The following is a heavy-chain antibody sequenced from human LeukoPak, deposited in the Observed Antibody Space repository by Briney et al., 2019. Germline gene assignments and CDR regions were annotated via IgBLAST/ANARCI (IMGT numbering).Heavy chain of an antibody. CDR1: GFTFRNYE. Sequence: GGSLRLSCAASGFTFRNYEMNWVRQAPGKGLEWVSYISSSGSSIYYADSVKGRFTISRDNAKNSLYLQMNSLRAEDTAVYYCARGYSDSSGTDYWGQGTLVTVSS. D-gene: IGHD3-22*01. V-gene: IGHV3-48*03. J-gene: IGHJ4*02. CDR2: ISSSGSSI. CDR3: ARGYSDSSGTDY.